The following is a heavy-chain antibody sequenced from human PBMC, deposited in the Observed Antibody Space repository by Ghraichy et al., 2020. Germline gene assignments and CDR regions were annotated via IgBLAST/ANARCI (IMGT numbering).Heavy chain of an antibody. CDR2: IKRESDGATT. CDR1: GLSIRNAW. D-gene: IGHD3-10*01. CDR3: ATSGSSWDYFDY. V-gene: IGHV3-15*07. J-gene: IGHJ4*02. Sequence: GGSLRLSCAASGLSIRNAWMSWVRQAPGKGLEWVGRIKRESDGATTDHAAPVRGRFTISRDDSKSELYLQMNSLKIEDTGVYYCATSGSSWDYFDYWGQGTLVTISS.